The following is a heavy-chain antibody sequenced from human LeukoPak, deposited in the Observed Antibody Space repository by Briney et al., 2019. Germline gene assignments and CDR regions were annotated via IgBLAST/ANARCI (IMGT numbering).Heavy chain of an antibody. J-gene: IGHJ4*02. Sequence: ASVKVSCKASGYTFTGYYMHWVRQAPGQGLEWMGWINPNSGGTNYAQKFQGRVTMTRDTSISTAYMELRRLRSDDTAVYYCARGDDVLVPAEGVDYWGQGTLVTVSS. D-gene: IGHD2-2*01. CDR2: INPNSGGT. CDR3: ARGDDVLVPAEGVDY. V-gene: IGHV1-2*02. CDR1: GYTFTGYY.